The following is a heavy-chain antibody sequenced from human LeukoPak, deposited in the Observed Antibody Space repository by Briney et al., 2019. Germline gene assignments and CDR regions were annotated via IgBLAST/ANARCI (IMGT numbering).Heavy chain of an antibody. CDR3: ARGSRYGDYPYYCDF. Sequence: PGGSLRLSCAASVFTFSSYGMSWVRQAPGKGLEWVSSISGSGVGTYYADSVKGRFTISRDNSKNTVLLQMNNLRLEDAAVYYCARGSRYGDYPYYCDFWGQGTLVIVSS. V-gene: IGHV3-23*01. CDR2: ISGSGVGT. D-gene: IGHD4-17*01. CDR1: VFTFSSYG. J-gene: IGHJ4*02.